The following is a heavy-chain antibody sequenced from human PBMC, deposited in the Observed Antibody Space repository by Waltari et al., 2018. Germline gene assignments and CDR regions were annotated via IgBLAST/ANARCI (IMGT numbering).Heavy chain of an antibody. CDR3: ARGGTQGIAGRGFDC. CDR1: EFTVSTNS. D-gene: IGHD3-16*01. J-gene: IGHJ4*02. CDR2: LYPNGYT. Sequence: EVQLVESGGGLIQPGGSLRLSCAASEFTVSTNSMSWVRQAPGKGLEFVSFLYPNGYTHHPDSVKCRFTISRDNSENTVYLQMNSLRPDDTAVYYCARGGTQGIAGRGFDCWGQGTLVTVSS. V-gene: IGHV3-53*01.